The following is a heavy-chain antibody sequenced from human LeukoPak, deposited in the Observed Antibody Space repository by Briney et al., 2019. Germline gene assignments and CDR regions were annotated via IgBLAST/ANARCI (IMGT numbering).Heavy chain of an antibody. Sequence: GGSLRLSCAASGFTLCSYWMSWVRQAPGKGLEWVANIKQDGSEKYYVDSVKGRFTISRDNAKNSLYLQMNSLRAEDTAVYYCARIRPHCSSTSCYVRYYYYMDVRGKETTVTVSS. J-gene: IGHJ6*03. CDR3: ARIRPHCSSTSCYVRYYYYMDV. CDR1: GFTLCSYW. D-gene: IGHD2-2*01. V-gene: IGHV3-7*01. CDR2: IKQDGSEK.